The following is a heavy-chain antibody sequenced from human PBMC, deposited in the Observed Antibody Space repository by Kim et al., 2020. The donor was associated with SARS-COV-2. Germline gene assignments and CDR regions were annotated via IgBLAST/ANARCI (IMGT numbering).Heavy chain of an antibody. CDR3: ARGQGLITMIVVVVGAFDY. CDR2: IYYIGST. Sequence: SETLSLTCTVSGGSISSGGYYWSWIRQHPGKGLEWIGYIYYIGSTYYNPSLKSRVTISVDTSKNQFSLKLSSVTAADTAVYYCARGQGLITMIVVVVGAFDYWGQGTLVTVSS. CDR1: GGSISSGGYY. D-gene: IGHD3-22*01. V-gene: IGHV4-31*03. J-gene: IGHJ4*02.